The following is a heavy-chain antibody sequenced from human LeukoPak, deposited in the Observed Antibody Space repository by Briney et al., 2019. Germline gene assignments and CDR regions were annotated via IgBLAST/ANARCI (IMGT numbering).Heavy chain of an antibody. CDR1: GFTFGSYG. CDR3: AREGGRGRDSPWFDY. Sequence: GRSLRLSCAASGFTFGSYGMHWVRQAPGKGLEWVSVIYSDGSTYYAASVKGRFTISRDNSKNTLDLQMTGLRAEDTAVYYCAREGGRGRDSPWFDYWGQGTLVTVSS. CDR2: IYSDGST. V-gene: IGHV3-53*01. D-gene: IGHD1-26*01. J-gene: IGHJ4*02.